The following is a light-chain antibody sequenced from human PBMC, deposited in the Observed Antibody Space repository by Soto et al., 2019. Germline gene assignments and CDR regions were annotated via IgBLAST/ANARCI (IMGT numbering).Light chain of an antibody. CDR1: QSISSW. CDR2: DAS. J-gene: IGKJ1*01. V-gene: IGKV1-5*01. CDR3: QQYNSYWT. Sequence: DIQMTQSPSTLSASVGDRGTITCRASQSISSWLAWYQQKPGKAPKILIYDASSLESGVPSRFSGSGSGTEFTLTISSLQPDDFATYYCQQYNSYWTFGQGTKVDIK.